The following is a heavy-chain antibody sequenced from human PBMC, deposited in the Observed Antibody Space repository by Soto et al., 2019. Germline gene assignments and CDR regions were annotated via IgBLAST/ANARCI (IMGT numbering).Heavy chain of an antibody. J-gene: IGHJ6*02. CDR1: GFTFDDYT. D-gene: IGHD2-21*01. Sequence: EVQLVESGGVVVQPGGSRRLSCAASGFTFDDYTMHWVRQAPGKGLEWVSLISWDGGSTYYADSVKGRFTISRDNSKNSLYLQMNSLRTEDTALYYCAKDISFRVVEYYYGMDVWGQGTTVTVSS. V-gene: IGHV3-43*01. CDR2: ISWDGGST. CDR3: AKDISFRVVEYYYGMDV.